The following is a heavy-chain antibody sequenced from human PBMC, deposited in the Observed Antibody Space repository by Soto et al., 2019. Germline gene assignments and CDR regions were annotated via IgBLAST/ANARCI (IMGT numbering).Heavy chain of an antibody. CDR2: IYYSGST. D-gene: IGHD3-10*01. CDR3: TRAWTYYYGSGSYFPNWFDP. Sequence: PSETLSLTCTVSGASISISDYYWNWIRQPPGKGLEWIGYIYYSGSTYYNPSLKSRVTISIDTSKNQFSLRLNSVTAADTAVYYCTRAWTYYYGSGSYFPNWFDPWGQGTQVTVSS. J-gene: IGHJ5*02. CDR1: GASISISDYY. V-gene: IGHV4-30-4*01.